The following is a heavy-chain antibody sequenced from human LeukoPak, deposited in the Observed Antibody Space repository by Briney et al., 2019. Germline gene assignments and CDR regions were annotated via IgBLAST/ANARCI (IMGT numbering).Heavy chain of an antibody. CDR1: GFTFGGYG. CDR2: IAYDGSRA. CDR3: TRYNNDHFDY. V-gene: IGHV3-33*01. J-gene: IGHJ4*02. Sequence: SGGSLRLSCAGSGFTFGGYGMHWFRQTPGKGLEWVAVIAYDGSRAFYADSVKGRFTISRDNSKNTMSVRMDDLRAEDTAVYYCTRYNNDHFDYWGQGTLVTVSP. D-gene: IGHD1-14*01.